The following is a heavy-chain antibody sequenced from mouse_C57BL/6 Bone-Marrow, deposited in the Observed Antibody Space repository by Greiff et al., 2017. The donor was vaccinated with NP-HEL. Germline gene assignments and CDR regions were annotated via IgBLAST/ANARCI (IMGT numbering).Heavy chain of an antibody. J-gene: IGHJ1*03. D-gene: IGHD2-1*01. V-gene: IGHV14-1*01. CDR3: TTPYGNNWYFDV. Sequence: VQLQQSGAELVRPGASVKLSCTASGFNIKDYYMHWVKQRPEQGLEWIGRIDPEDGDTEYAPKFPGKATMTADTSSNTAYLQLSSLTSEDTAVYYCTTPYGNNWYFDVWGTGTTVTVSS. CDR2: IDPEDGDT. CDR1: GFNIKDYY.